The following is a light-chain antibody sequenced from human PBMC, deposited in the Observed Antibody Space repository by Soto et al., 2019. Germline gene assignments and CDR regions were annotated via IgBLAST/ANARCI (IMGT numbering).Light chain of an antibody. CDR2: EVS. CDR3: SSYAGSNNVV. J-gene: IGLJ2*01. V-gene: IGLV2-8*01. Sequence: QSALTQPPSASGSPGQSVTISCTGTSSDVGGYNYVSWYQQHPGKAPKLVIYEVSKRPSGVPDRFSGSKSGNTAPLTVSGLQAEDEADYYCSSYAGSNNVVFGGGTQLTVL. CDR1: SSDVGGYNY.